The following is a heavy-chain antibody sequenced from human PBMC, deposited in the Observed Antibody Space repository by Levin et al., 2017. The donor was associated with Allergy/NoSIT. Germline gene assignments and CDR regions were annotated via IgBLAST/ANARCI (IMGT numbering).Heavy chain of an antibody. D-gene: IGHD5-18*01. V-gene: IGHV1-2*02. Sequence: AASVKVSCKASGYTFTGYYMHWVRQAPGQGLEWMGWINPNSGGTNYAQKFQGRVTMTRDTSISTAYMELSRLRSDDTAVYYCARGAPWIQDAFDIWGQGTMVTVSS. CDR2: INPNSGGT. J-gene: IGHJ3*02. CDR1: GYTFTGYY. CDR3: ARGAPWIQDAFDI.